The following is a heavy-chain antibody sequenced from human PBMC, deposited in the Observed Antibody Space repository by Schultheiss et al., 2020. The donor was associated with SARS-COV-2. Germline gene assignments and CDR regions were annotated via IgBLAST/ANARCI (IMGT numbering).Heavy chain of an antibody. J-gene: IGHJ2*01. CDR2: IYTSGST. D-gene: IGHD3-10*02. CDR3: ARGVITMSHWYFDL. CDR1: GGSISSGSYY. V-gene: IGHV4-61*02. Sequence: SQTLSLTCTVSGGSISSGSYYWSWIRQPAGKGLEWIGRIYTSGSTNYNPSLKSRVTISVDTSKNQFSLKLSSVTAADTAVYYCARGVITMSHWYFDLWGRGTLVTVSS.